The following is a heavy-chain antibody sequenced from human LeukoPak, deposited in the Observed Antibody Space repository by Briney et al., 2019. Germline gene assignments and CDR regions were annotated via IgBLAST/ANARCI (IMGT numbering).Heavy chain of an antibody. J-gene: IGHJ4*02. CDR3: ASSLAVAGTEADY. Sequence: GASVKVSCKASGGTFSSYAISWARQAPGQGLEWMGGIIPIFGTANYAQKFQGRVTITADKSTSTAYMELSSLRSEDTAVYYCASSLAVAGTEADYWGQGTLVTVSS. CDR1: GGTFSSYA. D-gene: IGHD6-19*01. V-gene: IGHV1-69*06. CDR2: IIPIFGTA.